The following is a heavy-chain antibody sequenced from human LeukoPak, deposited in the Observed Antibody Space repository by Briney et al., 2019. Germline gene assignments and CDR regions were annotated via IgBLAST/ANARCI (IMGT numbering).Heavy chain of an antibody. D-gene: IGHD3-10*01. CDR2: IYYGGNT. Sequence: SETLSLTCAVSGGSISSGVYSWSWVRQPPGKGLEWIGYIYYGGNTYYNPSLKSRLTISLDTSNNQFSLKLSSVTAADTAVYYCARVRLLWFGELLSNWFDPWGQGTLVTVSS. CDR3: ARVRLLWFGELLSNWFDP. J-gene: IGHJ5*02. CDR1: GGSISSGVYS. V-gene: IGHV4-30-4*07.